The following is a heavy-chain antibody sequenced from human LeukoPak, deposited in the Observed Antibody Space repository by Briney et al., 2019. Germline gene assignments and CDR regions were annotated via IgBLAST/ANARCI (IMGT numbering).Heavy chain of an antibody. J-gene: IGHJ4*02. CDR2: INTDGSST. Sequence: GGSLRLSCAASGFTFSNYWMHWVRQVPGEGLVWVSRINTDGSSTNYADSVKGRFTISRDNAKNTLYLQMSSLRVEDTAVYYCARHSYGFDYWGQGTLVTVSS. V-gene: IGHV3-74*01. CDR1: GFTFSNYW. CDR3: ARHSYGFDY. D-gene: IGHD5-18*01.